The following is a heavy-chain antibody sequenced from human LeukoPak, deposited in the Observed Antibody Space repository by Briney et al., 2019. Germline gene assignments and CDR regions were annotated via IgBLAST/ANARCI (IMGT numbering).Heavy chain of an antibody. CDR3: ARQRFRNYYGSGSYELDY. J-gene: IGHJ4*02. CDR2: IYYSGST. CDR1: GGSISSSSYY. Sequence: PSETLSLTYTVSGGSISSSSYYWGWIRQPPGKGLEWIGSIYYSGSTYYNPSLKSRVTISVDTSKNQFSLKLSSVTAADTAVYYCARQRFRNYYGSGSYELDYWGQGTLVTVSS. V-gene: IGHV4-39*01. D-gene: IGHD3-10*01.